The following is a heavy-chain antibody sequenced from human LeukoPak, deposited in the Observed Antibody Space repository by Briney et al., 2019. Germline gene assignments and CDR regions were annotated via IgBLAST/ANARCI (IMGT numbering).Heavy chain of an antibody. Sequence: PGGSLRLSCAASGFTVSSNYMSWVRQAPGKGLEWVSVIYSDGSTYYADSVKGRFTISRHNSKNTLYLQMNSLRAEDTAVYYCASQGMTTVTYYYYGMDVWGQGTTVTVSS. CDR1: GFTVSSNY. CDR2: IYSDGST. J-gene: IGHJ6*02. V-gene: IGHV3-53*04. CDR3: ASQGMTTVTYYYYGMDV. D-gene: IGHD4-17*01.